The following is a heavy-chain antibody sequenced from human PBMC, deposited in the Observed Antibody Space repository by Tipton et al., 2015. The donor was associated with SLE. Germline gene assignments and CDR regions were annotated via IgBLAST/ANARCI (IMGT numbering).Heavy chain of an antibody. D-gene: IGHD3-10*01. V-gene: IGHV4-39*01. CDR1: GGSVSSSSYY. CDR2: IYYSGST. CDR3: ARLPSGDAFDI. J-gene: IGHJ3*02. Sequence: LRLSCTVSGGSVSSSSYYWGWIRQPPGKGLEWIGSIYYSGSTYYNPSLKSRVTISIDTSKNQFSLKLSSVTAADTAVCYCARLPSGDAFDIWGQGTMVTVSS.